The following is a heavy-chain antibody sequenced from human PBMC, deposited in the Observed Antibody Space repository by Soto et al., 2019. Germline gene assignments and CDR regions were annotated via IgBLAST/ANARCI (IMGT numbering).Heavy chain of an antibody. V-gene: IGHV6-1*01. J-gene: IGHJ4*02. D-gene: IGHD3-16*01. CDR3: ARDRGGLGY. CDR2: TYYRSKWYT. Sequence: SQTLSLTCDISGDTVSSTTAAWNWIRQSPSRGLEWLGRTYYRSKWYTDYAVSVKSRMTIKPDTSKNQFTLQLNSVTPEDTAVYFCARDRGGLGYWGQGTPVTVSS. CDR1: GDTVSSTTAA.